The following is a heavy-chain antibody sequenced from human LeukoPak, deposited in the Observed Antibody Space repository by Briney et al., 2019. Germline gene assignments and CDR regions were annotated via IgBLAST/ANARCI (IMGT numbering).Heavy chain of an antibody. J-gene: IGHJ3*02. D-gene: IGHD6-19*01. CDR3: AREGVRWLVRAFDI. Sequence: GASVKVSCKASGYTFTGYYMHWVRQAPGQGLEWMGRINPNSGGTNYAQKFQGRVTMTRDTSISTAYMELSRLRSDDTAVYYCAREGVRWLVRAFDIWGQGTMVTVSS. CDR1: GYTFTGYY. V-gene: IGHV1-2*06. CDR2: INPNSGGT.